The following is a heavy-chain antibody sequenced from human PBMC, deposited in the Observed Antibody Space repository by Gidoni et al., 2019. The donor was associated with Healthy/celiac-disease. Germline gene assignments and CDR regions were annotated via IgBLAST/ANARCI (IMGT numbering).Heavy chain of an antibody. D-gene: IGHD2-2*01. Sequence: QVQLVQSGAEVKKPGSSVKVSCKASGRTFSRSSISGVRQAPGQGLEWMGGIIPIFGTANYAQKFQGRVTITADESTSTADRERSSLRSEDTAVYYCARVYCSSTSCYRGPFDYWGQGTLVTVSS. CDR1: GRTFSRSS. CDR3: ARVYCSSTSCYRGPFDY. V-gene: IGHV1-69*01. CDR2: IIPIFGTA. J-gene: IGHJ4*02.